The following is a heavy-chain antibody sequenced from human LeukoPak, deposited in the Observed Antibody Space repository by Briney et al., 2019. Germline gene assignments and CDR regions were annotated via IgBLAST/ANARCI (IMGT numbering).Heavy chain of an antibody. V-gene: IGHV3-9*01. CDR2: ISWNSGSI. CDR1: GFTFDDYA. D-gene: IGHD3-22*01. CDR3: AKSRYYDSSGYYNDY. Sequence: PGRSLRLSCAASGFTFDDYAMHWVRQAPGKGLEWVSGISWNSGSIGYADSVKGRFTISRDNAKNSLYLQMNSLRAEDTALYYCAKSRYYDSSGYYNDYWGQGTLVTVSS. J-gene: IGHJ4*02.